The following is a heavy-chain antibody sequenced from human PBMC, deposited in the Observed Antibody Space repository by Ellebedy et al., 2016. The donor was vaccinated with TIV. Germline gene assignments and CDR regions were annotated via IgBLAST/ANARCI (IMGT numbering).Heavy chain of an antibody. Sequence: GESLKISCAASGLTFSGYSMNWVRQAPGKGLEWLSYISNSDTIYYADSVRGRFTISRDKAKKSVYLQMDSLRVEDTAIYYCARDAMIWIFDSWGQGTLVTVSS. D-gene: IGHD3-22*01. CDR3: ARDAMIWIFDS. J-gene: IGHJ4*02. CDR1: GLTFSGYS. CDR2: ISNSDTI. V-gene: IGHV3-48*01.